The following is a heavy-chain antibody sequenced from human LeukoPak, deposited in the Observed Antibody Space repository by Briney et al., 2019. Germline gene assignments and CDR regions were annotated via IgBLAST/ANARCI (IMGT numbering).Heavy chain of an antibody. J-gene: IGHJ4*02. V-gene: IGHV4-39*01. CDR3: ARLVVVTAMQIDY. CDR2: IYYSGST. CDR1: GGSISSNSYY. Sequence: SETLSLACTVSGGSISSNSYYWGWIRQPPGKGLEWIGSIYYSGSTYYNPSLKSRVTISVDTSKNQFSLKLSSVTAAETAVYYCARLVVVTAMQIDYWGQGTLVTVSS. D-gene: IGHD2-21*02.